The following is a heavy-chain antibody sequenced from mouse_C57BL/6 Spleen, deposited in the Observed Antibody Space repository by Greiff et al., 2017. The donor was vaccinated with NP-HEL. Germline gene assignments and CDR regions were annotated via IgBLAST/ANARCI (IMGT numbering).Heavy chain of an antibody. Sequence: EVQGVESGGGLVKPGGSLKLSCAASGFTFSSYAMSWVRQTPEKRLEWVATISDGGSYTYYPDNVKGRFTISRDNAKNNLYLQMSHLKSEDTAMYYCAREALYSNYEGWYFDVWGTGTTVTVSS. CDR3: AREALYSNYEGWYFDV. CDR1: GFTFSSYA. CDR2: ISDGGSYT. J-gene: IGHJ1*03. D-gene: IGHD2-5*01. V-gene: IGHV5-4*01.